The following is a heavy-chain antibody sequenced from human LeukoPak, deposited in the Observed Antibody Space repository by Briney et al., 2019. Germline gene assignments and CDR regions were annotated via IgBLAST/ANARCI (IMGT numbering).Heavy chain of an antibody. D-gene: IGHD2-2*01. V-gene: IGHV3-9*01. CDR1: XXXA. Sequence: XXXAMHWVRQAPGKGLEWVSGISWNSGSIGYADSVKGRFTISRDNAKNSLYLQMNSLRAEDTALYYCAKDIVSTSSNWFDPWGQGTLVTVSS. J-gene: IGHJ5*02. CDR2: ISWNSGSI. CDR3: AKDIVSTSSNWFDP.